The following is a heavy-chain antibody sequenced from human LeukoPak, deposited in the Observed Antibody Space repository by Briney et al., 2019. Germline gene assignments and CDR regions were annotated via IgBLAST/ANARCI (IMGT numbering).Heavy chain of an antibody. CDR1: GFTFSSFW. CDR3: ERRGDRIYTSMNCPTHSYYHYMDV. J-gene: IGHJ6*03. CDR2: IKPDGGSP. Sequence: PGGSLRLSCAASGFTFSSFWMYWVRQVPGEGLVWVSRIKPDGGSPRYADSVKGRFTISIDNAKSTLYLQMNSLKAEDTAVYYCERRGDRIYTSMNCPTHSYYHYMDVWGKGTTVSVPS. D-gene: IGHD3-10*01. V-gene: IGHV3-74*01.